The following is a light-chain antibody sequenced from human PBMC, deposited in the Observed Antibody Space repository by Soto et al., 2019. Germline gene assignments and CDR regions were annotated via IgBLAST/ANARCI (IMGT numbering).Light chain of an antibody. CDR1: SSDVGGYNY. J-gene: IGLJ2*01. CDR2: EVS. V-gene: IGLV2-8*01. CDR3: ISYAGSNNLV. Sequence: QSALTQPPSASGSPGQSVTISCTGTSSDVGGYNYVSWYQQHPGKVPKLMIYEVSKRPSGVPDRFSGSKSGHTASLTVSRLQAEDEADYYCISYAGSNNLVFGGGTKVTVL.